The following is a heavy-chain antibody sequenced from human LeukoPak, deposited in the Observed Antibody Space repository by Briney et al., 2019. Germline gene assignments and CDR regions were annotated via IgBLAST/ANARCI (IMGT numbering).Heavy chain of an antibody. V-gene: IGHV3-23*01. Sequence: QPGGSLRLSCAASGFTFSSYEMNWVRQAPGKGLEWVSAISGSGGSTYYADSVKGRFTISRDNSKNTLYLQMNSLRAEDTAVYYCARDRGFGESVPDYWGQGTLVTVSS. D-gene: IGHD3-10*01. CDR1: GFTFSSYE. J-gene: IGHJ4*02. CDR2: ISGSGGST. CDR3: ARDRGFGESVPDY.